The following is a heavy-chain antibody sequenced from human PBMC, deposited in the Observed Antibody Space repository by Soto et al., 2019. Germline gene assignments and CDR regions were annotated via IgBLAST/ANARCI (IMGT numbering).Heavy chain of an antibody. CDR3: ARLYSSGWYEDY. V-gene: IGHV1-3*01. CDR2: INAGNGNT. CDR1: GYTFTSYA. Sequence: ASVKVSCKASGYTFTSYAMHWVRQAPGQRLEWMGWINAGNGNTKYSQKFQGRVTITRDKSASTAYMELSSLRSEDTAVYYCARLYSSGWYEDYWGQGTLVTVSS. J-gene: IGHJ4*02. D-gene: IGHD6-19*01.